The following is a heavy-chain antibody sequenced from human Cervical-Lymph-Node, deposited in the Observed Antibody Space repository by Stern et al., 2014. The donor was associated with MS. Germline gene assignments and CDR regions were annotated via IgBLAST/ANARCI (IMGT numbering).Heavy chain of an antibody. CDR2: IDHSETT. CDR3: ARDFTVAGIFDY. J-gene: IGHJ4*02. D-gene: IGHD6-19*01. V-gene: IGHV4-30-4*01. CDR1: GGSISSGDYY. Sequence: QVQLVQSGPELVKPSQTLSLTCTVSGGSISSGDYYWSWIRQPPGKGLEWIGYIDHSETTYYNPSLKSRLTIAIDTSKNQLSLKLPSVTAEDTAVYYCARDFTVAGIFDYWGQGTLVTVPS.